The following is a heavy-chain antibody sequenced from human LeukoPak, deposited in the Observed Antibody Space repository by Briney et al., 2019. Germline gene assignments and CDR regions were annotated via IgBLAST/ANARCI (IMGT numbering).Heavy chain of an antibody. CDR3: ARGEGYCSSTSCYADAFDI. J-gene: IGHJ3*02. CDR1: GGSISSYY. V-gene: IGHV4-59*01. D-gene: IGHD2-2*01. Sequence: SETLSLTCTVSGGSISSYYWSWIRQPPGKGLEWIGYIYYSGSTNYNPSLKSRVTISVDTSKHQFSLKLSSVTAADTAVYYCARGEGYCSSTSCYADAFDIWGQGTMVTVSS. CDR2: IYYSGST.